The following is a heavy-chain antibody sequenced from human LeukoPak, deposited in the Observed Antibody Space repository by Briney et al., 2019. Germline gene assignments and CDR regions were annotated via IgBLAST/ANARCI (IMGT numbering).Heavy chain of an antibody. J-gene: IGHJ4*02. Sequence: GGSLRLSCAASGFTFSSYAMSWVRQAPGKGLEWVSAISGSGGSTYYADSVKGRFTISRDNSKNTLYLQMNSRRAEDTAVYYCAETCSGGSCYSADYWGQGTLVTVSS. CDR1: GFTFSSYA. V-gene: IGHV3-23*01. CDR3: AETCSGGSCYSADY. CDR2: ISGSGGST. D-gene: IGHD2-15*01.